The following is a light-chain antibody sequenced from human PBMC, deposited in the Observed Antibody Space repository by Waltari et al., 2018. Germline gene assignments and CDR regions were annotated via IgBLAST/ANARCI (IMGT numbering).Light chain of an antibody. CDR1: RSNIGAGYE. Sequence: QSVLTQPPSVSGAPGQRVTISCNGTRSNIGAGYEIHWYPQFPGTDPKTLICGTNYRPSRVPDRFSGSKAGTSGARAITGLQAEDEADYYCQCYDTTLDGWVFGGGTRLTVL. CDR2: GTN. CDR3: QCYDTTLDGWV. J-gene: IGLJ3*02. V-gene: IGLV1-40*01.